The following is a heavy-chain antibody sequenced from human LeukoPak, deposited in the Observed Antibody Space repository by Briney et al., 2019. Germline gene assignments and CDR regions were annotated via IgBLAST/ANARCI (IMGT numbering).Heavy chain of an antibody. CDR2: IYYSGGT. CDR3: ARGSIAVAGYYYYYMDV. Sequence: SETLSLTCTVSGGSLSNYYWSWIRQPPGKELEWIGYIYYSGGTNYNPSLKSRVTISVDTSKNQFSLNLTSVTAADTAVYYCARGSIAVAGYYYYYMDVWGTGTTVTVSS. J-gene: IGHJ6*03. CDR1: GGSLSNYY. V-gene: IGHV4-59*01. D-gene: IGHD6-19*01.